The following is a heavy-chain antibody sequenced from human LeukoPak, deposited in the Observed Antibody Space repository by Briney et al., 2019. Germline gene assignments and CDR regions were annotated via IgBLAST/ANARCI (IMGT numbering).Heavy chain of an antibody. D-gene: IGHD4-11*01. CDR2: IIPIFGTV. CDR3: ARVRVTTHYYYYYYMDV. J-gene: IGHJ6*03. CDR1: GGTFSSYA. Sequence: GASVKVSCKASGGTFSSYAISWVRQAPGQGLEWMGGIIPIFGTVNYAQKFQGRVTITADESTSTAYMELSSLRSEDTAVYYCARVRVTTHYYYYYYMDVWGKGTTVTVSS. V-gene: IGHV1-69*13.